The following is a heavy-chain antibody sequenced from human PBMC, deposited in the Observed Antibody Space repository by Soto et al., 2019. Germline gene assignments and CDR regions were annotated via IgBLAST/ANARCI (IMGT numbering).Heavy chain of an antibody. CDR2: ISYDGSNK. CDR3: ARAYCSSTSCDPYGMDV. CDR1: GFTFSSYA. J-gene: IGHJ6*02. D-gene: IGHD2-2*01. Sequence: QVQLVESGGGVVQPGRSLRLSCAASGFTFSSYAMHWVRQAPGKGLEWVAVISYDGSNKYYADSVKGRFTISRDNSKNTLYLQMNILRAEDTAVYYCARAYCSSTSCDPYGMDVWGQGTTVTVSS. V-gene: IGHV3-30-3*01.